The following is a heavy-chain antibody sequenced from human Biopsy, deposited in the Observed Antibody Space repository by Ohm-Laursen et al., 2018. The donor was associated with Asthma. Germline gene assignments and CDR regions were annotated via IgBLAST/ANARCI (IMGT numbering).Heavy chain of an antibody. CDR1: GFTYRSYA. CDR3: LREGIAMADFDY. J-gene: IGHJ4*02. V-gene: IGHV3-30-3*01. Sequence: SLRLSCTASGFTYRSYAMHWVGPAAGKGLAWVAVISYHGSNKYYADSVKARLTNTRDNTKNTLYLQMNSLRAEDTAVYYCLREGIAMADFDYWGQGTLVTVSS. D-gene: IGHD6-19*01. CDR2: ISYHGSNK.